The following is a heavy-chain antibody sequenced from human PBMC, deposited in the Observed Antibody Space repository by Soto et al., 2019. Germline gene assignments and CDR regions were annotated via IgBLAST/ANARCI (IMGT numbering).Heavy chain of an antibody. Sequence: SETLSLTCAVYGGSFSGYYWTWIRQPPGTGLEWIGEINHSGSTNYNPSLKSRVTIPVDTSKNQFSLKLTSVPAADTAVYYCARDKITGLFDYWGQGTLVTVPP. CDR1: GGSFSGYY. CDR3: ARDKITGLFDY. D-gene: IGHD2-8*02. J-gene: IGHJ4*02. CDR2: INHSGST. V-gene: IGHV4-34*01.